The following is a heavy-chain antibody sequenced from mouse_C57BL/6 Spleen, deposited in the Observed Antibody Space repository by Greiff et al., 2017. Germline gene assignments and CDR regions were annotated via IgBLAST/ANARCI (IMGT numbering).Heavy chain of an antibody. CDR2: ISGGGGKT. CDR3: ARQREGYFDV. V-gene: IGHV5-9*01. Sequence: EVMLVESGGGLVKPGGSLKLSCAASGFTFSSYTMSWVRQTPEKRLEWVATISGGGGKTYYPASVKGRFTISRDNAKNTLYLQMSSLRSEDTALYYCARQREGYFDVWGTGTTVTVSS. CDR1: GFTFSSYT. J-gene: IGHJ1*03.